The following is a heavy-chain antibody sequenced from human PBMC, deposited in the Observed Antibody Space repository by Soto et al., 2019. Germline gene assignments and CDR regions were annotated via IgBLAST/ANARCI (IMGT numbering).Heavy chain of an antibody. J-gene: IGHJ4*02. D-gene: IGHD3-22*01. CDR3: ARAGSGYSFDH. Sequence: SETLSLTCTVSGGSITSYYWTRIRQPPGKGLEWIGYIDYSGSTNYSPSLKSRITMSVNTSKNQFSLKLSSVTAADTAVYYCARAGSGYSFDHWGQGALVTVSS. CDR1: GGSITSYY. V-gene: IGHV4-59*01. CDR2: IDYSGST.